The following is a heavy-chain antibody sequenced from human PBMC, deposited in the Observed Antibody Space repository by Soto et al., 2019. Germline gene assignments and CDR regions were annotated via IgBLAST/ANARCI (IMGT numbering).Heavy chain of an antibody. V-gene: IGHV3-53*01. D-gene: IGHD6-13*01. CDR2: IYSGGST. Sequence: GGSLRLSCAASGFTVSSNYMSWVRQAPGKGLEWVSVIYSGGSTYYADSVKGRFTISRDNSKNTLYLQMNSLRAEDTAVYYCARGAESYSSSWYAFDMWGQGTMVTVSS. CDR1: GFTVSSNY. J-gene: IGHJ3*02. CDR3: ARGAESYSSSWYAFDM.